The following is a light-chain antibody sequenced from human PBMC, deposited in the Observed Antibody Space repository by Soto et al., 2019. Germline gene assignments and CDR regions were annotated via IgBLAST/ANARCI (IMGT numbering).Light chain of an antibody. CDR1: QSLASNY. V-gene: IGKV3-20*01. CDR3: QHYESSLPSYT. J-gene: IGKJ2*01. Sequence: ETVLTQSPGTLSLSPGERATLSCRASQSLASNYLAWYQQKPGQAPRLLIYTASTRATGIPDRFSGSGSGTDFTLTISRLEPEDFAVYYCQHYESSLPSYTFGQGTKLEVK. CDR2: TAS.